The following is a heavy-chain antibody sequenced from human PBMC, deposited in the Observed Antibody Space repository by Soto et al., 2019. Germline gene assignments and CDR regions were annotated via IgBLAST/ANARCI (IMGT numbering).Heavy chain of an antibody. V-gene: IGHV3-7*01. Sequence: EVQLVESGGGLVQPGGSLRLSCAASGFTFSSYWMSWVRQAPGKGLEWVANIKQGGSEKYYVDSVKGRFTISRDNAKNSLYLQMNSLRAEDTAVYYCAKDLGSYLSPAFDYWGLGTLVTVSS. D-gene: IGHD1-26*01. CDR1: GFTFSSYW. CDR2: IKQGGSEK. J-gene: IGHJ4*02. CDR3: AKDLGSYLSPAFDY.